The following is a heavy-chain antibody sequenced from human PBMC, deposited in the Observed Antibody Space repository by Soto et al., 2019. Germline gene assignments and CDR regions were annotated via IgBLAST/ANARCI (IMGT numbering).Heavy chain of an antibody. Sequence: EVQLLESGGGLVQPGGSLRLSCAASGFTFSSYAMSWVRQAPGKGLEWVSAISGSGGSTYYADSVKGRFTISRDNSKNTLYLQMNSLRAEDTAVYYCARELTYYDILTGPGGYYYYGMDVWGQGTTVTVSS. D-gene: IGHD3-9*01. CDR3: ARELTYYDILTGPGGYYYYGMDV. V-gene: IGHV3-23*01. CDR1: GFTFSSYA. J-gene: IGHJ6*02. CDR2: ISGSGGST.